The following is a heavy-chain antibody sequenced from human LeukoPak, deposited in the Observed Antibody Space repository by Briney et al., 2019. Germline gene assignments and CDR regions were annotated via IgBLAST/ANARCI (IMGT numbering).Heavy chain of an antibody. V-gene: IGHV3-33*01. D-gene: IGHD1-1*01. CDR1: GFIFSDYG. Sequence: GGSLRLSCAVSGFIFSDYGFHWVRQAPGKGLEWVAVTWFDGSIKQYADSVKGRFTISRDDSKNTLYLQMNFLKSEDTAVYYCARWGGTRQYYFDYWGQGTLVTVSS. CDR3: ARWGGTRQYYFDY. J-gene: IGHJ4*02. CDR2: TWFDGSIK.